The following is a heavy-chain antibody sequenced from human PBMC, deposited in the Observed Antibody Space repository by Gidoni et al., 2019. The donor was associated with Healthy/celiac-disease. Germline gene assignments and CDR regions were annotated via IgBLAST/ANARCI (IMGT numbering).Heavy chain of an antibody. V-gene: IGHV4-30-4*08. Sequence: QVQLQETGPGLVKPSKTLPLTCTVSGGSISSGDYYWSWIRQPPGKGLEWIGYIYYSGSTYYSPSLKSRVTISVDTSKNQFSLKLSSVTAADTAVYYCARVEGAYCGGDCYSNALDYWGQGTLVTVSS. J-gene: IGHJ4*02. CDR1: GGSISSGDYY. CDR3: ARVEGAYCGGDCYSNALDY. D-gene: IGHD2-21*02. CDR2: IYYSGST.